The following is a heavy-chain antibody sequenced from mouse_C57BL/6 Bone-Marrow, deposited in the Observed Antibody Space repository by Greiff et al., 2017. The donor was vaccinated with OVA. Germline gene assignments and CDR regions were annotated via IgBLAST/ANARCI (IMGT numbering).Heavy chain of an antibody. Sequence: VQLQQSGAELVKPGASVKISCKASGYAFSSYWMNWVKQRPGKGLEWIGQIYPGDGDTNYNGKFKGKATLTADKSSSTAYMQLSSLTSEDSAVYFCARVGGNYVHWYFDVWGTGTTVTVSS. CDR3: ARVGGNYVHWYFDV. CDR1: GYAFSSYW. D-gene: IGHD2-1*01. J-gene: IGHJ1*03. V-gene: IGHV1-80*01. CDR2: IYPGDGDT.